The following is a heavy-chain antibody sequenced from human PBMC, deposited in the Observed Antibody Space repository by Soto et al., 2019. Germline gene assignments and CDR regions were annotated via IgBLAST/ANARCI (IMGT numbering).Heavy chain of an antibody. Sequence: SETLSLTCTVSGGSISSGGYYWSWIRQHPGKGLEWIGYIYYSGSTYYNPSLKSRVTISVDTSKNQFSLKLSSVTAADTAVYYCARLGGRGVYYYDSGGSPPYFDYWGQGTLVTVSS. J-gene: IGHJ4*02. D-gene: IGHD3-22*01. CDR2: IYYSGST. V-gene: IGHV4-31*03. CDR3: ARLGGRGVYYYDSGGSPPYFDY. CDR1: GGSISSGGYY.